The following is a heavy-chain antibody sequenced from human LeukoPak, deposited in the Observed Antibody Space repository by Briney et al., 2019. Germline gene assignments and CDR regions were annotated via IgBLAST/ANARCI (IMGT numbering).Heavy chain of an antibody. Sequence: GGSLRLSCAASGLNFSSRWMNWVRQAPGQGLEWVASIKEDGSEKHYVDSVKGRFTISRDNGKNSLYLQMNSLRAEDTAVYYCARDSGWWRFDFWGQGTLVTVSS. V-gene: IGHV3-7*03. CDR3: ARDSGWWRFDF. J-gene: IGHJ4*02. D-gene: IGHD6-13*01. CDR2: IKEDGSEK. CDR1: GLNFSSRW.